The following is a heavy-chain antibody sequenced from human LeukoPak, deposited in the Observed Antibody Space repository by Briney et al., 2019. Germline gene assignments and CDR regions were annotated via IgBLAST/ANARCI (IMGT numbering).Heavy chain of an antibody. J-gene: IGHJ4*02. CDR2: IYPGDSDN. CDR3: ARRYYDFLTGHSYFDY. D-gene: IGHD3-9*01. Sequence: GESLKISCKGSGYSFTSYWIGWVRQIPGKGLEWMGIIYPGDSDNRYTHSFHGHVTISADKSIRTAYMQWSSVKAPDTAMYYCARRYYDFLTGHSYFDYWGQGTLVTVSS. V-gene: IGHV5-51*01. CDR1: GYSFTSYW.